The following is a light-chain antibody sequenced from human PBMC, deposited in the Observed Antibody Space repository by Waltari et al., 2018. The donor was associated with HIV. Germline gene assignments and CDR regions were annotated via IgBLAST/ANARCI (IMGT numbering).Light chain of an antibody. Sequence: DVVLTQTPLSSPVTVGQPASISCRSSQSLVHSDGNTYLNWLHQRPGQPPRLLIYQISKRFSGFPDRFSGSGAGTDFTLRISRVEVEDVGVYYGMQSTQFPRSFGQGTKVEIK. CDR1: QSLVHSDGNTY. CDR3: MQSTQFPRS. CDR2: QIS. V-gene: IGKV2-24*01. J-gene: IGKJ1*01.